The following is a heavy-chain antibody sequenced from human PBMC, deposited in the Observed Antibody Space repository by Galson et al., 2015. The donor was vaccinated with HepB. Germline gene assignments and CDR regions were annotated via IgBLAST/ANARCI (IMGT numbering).Heavy chain of an antibody. CDR1: GGSFSGYY. D-gene: IGHD6-13*01. J-gene: IGHJ3*02. V-gene: IGHV4-34*01. Sequence: LSLTCAVYGGSFSGYYWSWFRRPPGKGLEWIGEIDHSGSTKYTPSLKSRVTISAVRSKRQFSLKLTSVTAADTAVYFCASSSSSWLPDAFDIWGQGTVVTASP. CDR3: ASSSSSWLPDAFDI. CDR2: IDHSGST.